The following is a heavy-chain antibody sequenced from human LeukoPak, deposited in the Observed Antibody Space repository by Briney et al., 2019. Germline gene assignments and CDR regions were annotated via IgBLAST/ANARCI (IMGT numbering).Heavy chain of an antibody. J-gene: IGHJ5*02. D-gene: IGHD6-19*01. CDR1: GFTFTSSA. CDR2: IVIGSGNT. Sequence: SVKVSCKASGFTFTSSAMQWVRQARGQRLEWIGWIVIGSGNTNYAQKFQERVTITRDMSTSTAYMELSSLRSEDTAVYYCAAAGAVAGMVFDPWGQGTLVTVSS. V-gene: IGHV1-58*02. CDR3: AAAGAVAGMVFDP.